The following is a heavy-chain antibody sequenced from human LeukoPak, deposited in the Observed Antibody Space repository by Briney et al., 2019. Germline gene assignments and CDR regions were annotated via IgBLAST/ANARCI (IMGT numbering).Heavy chain of an antibody. CDR1: GYSFTSYA. CDR3: ARDLHDTSGCSVY. Sequence: GASVEVSCKASGYSFTSYAISWVRQAPGQGLEWMGWINTYNGNTNYPQNLQGRVTVTTDTSTTTAYMELRSLRSDDTAVYYCARDLHDTSGCSVYWGQGTLVTVSS. J-gene: IGHJ4*02. CDR2: INTYNGNT. V-gene: IGHV1-18*01. D-gene: IGHD6-19*01.